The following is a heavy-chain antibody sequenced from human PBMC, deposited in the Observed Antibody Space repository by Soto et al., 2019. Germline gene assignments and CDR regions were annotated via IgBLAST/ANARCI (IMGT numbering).Heavy chain of an antibody. CDR1: VGSVTSDYYY. CDR2: IYYTGST. Sequence: SETLSLTCTVSVGSVTSDYYYWSWILQPPGKGLEWIGYIYYTGSTNYNPSLESRVTISLDTSRNQFSLKLSSVTAADTAVFYCAREYSNSPEAFDSWGQGALVTVSS. V-gene: IGHV4-61*01. CDR3: AREYSNSPEAFDS. D-gene: IGHD6-6*01. J-gene: IGHJ4*02.